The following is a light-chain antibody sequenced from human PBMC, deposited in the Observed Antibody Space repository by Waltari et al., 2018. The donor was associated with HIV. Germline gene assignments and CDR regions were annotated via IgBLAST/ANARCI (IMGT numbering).Light chain of an antibody. CDR2: EDI. CDR1: TLPKKY. V-gene: IGLV3-10*01. CDR3: YSTESNGNHRV. Sequence: SYELTQPPSVSVSPGQTARITCSGDTLPKKYAHWYQQKSGQAPVLVIYEDIKRPSGIPKRFSGSSSGTMAILTISGAQVEDEADYYCYSTESNGNHRVFGGGTKLTVL. J-gene: IGLJ3*02.